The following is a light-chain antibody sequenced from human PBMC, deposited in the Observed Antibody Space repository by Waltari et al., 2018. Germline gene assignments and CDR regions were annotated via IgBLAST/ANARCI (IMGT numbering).Light chain of an antibody. CDR2: GAY. V-gene: IGKV3-20*01. J-gene: IGKJ1*01. CDR3: QHHVRLPAT. CDR1: QCVNTY. Sequence: IALTQSPGTLSLSPGERATLSCRASQCVNTYLAWYQQKPGQAPRLLIYGAYTRAAGIPDRFSGSGFGTDFSLTISRLEAEDFAVYYCQHHVRLPATFGQGTKVEIK.